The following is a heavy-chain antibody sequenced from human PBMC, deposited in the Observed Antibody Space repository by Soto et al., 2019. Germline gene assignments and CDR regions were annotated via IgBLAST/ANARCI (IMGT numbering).Heavy chain of an antibody. CDR2: IFYSGST. CDR1: GGSISSGDFY. J-gene: IGHJ6*02. V-gene: IGHV4-30-4*01. CDR3: ASSPFFCRGGGSNSNFYGLNV. D-gene: IGHD3-3*01. Sequence: SETLSLTCTVSGGSISSGDFYWTWIRQPPGKGLEWIGHIFYSGSTYYNPSIKSRIAISVDTSRNQFSLKVHSVTAAHTAVYYCASSPFFCRGGGSNSNFYGLNVWGQGTTVTVSS.